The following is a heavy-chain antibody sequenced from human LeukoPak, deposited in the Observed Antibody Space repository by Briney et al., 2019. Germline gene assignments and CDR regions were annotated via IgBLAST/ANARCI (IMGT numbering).Heavy chain of an antibody. Sequence: SETLSLTCSVPGGSVSSRSYYWGWIRQPPGKGLEWIAVIYYSGTTYFNPSLKSRVTIFVDTSKNQFSLKLSSATAADTAVYYCAEASEWSINYWGQGTLVTVSS. CDR2: IYYSGTT. V-gene: IGHV4-39*01. J-gene: IGHJ4*02. D-gene: IGHD3-3*01. CDR1: GGSVSSRSYY. CDR3: AEASEWSINY.